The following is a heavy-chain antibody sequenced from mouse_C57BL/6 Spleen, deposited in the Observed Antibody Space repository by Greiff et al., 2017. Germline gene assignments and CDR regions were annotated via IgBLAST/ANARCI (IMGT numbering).Heavy chain of an antibody. CDR3: ARNYGSLGYFDV. V-gene: IGHV1-52*01. CDR1: GYTFTSYW. Sequence: VQLQQPGAELVRPGSSVKLSCKASGYTFTSYWMHWVKQRPIQGLEWIGNIDPSDSYTNYNQKFKGKATLTVDTSSSTAYMQLSSLTSEDSAVYYCARNYGSLGYFDVWGTGTTVTVSS. CDR2: IDPSDSYT. J-gene: IGHJ1*03. D-gene: IGHD1-1*01.